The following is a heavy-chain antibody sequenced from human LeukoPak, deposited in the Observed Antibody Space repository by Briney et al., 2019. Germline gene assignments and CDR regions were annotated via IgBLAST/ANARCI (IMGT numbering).Heavy chain of an antibody. CDR2: IIPIFGTA. J-gene: IGHJ4*02. D-gene: IGHD6-13*01. V-gene: IGHV1-69*06. CDR1: GGTFSSYA. CDR3: ARGWIAAAGRNYYFDY. Sequence: GASVKVSCKASGGTFSSYAISWVRQAPGQGLEWMGGIIPIFGTANYAQKFQGRVTITADKSTSTAYMELSSLRSEDTAVYYCARGWIAAAGRNYYFDYWGQGTLVTVSS.